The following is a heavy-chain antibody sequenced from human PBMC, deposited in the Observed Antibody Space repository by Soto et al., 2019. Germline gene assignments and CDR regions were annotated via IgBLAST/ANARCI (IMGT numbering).Heavy chain of an antibody. CDR1: GLTFSSYA. Sequence: EVQLLESGGGWVKPGGSLRLSCAASGLTFSSYAMSWVRQAPGKGLEWVSVISGSGGNIWYADSVKDRFTISRDNSKNTLNLQMSSLRAEDTAVYYCARDGGPVVITFDFWGQGTLVTVSS. V-gene: IGHV3-23*01. D-gene: IGHD3-22*01. J-gene: IGHJ4*02. CDR2: ISGSGGNI. CDR3: ARDGGPVVITFDF.